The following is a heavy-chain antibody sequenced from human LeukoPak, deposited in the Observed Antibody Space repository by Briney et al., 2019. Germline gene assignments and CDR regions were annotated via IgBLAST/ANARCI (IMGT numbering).Heavy chain of an antibody. CDR1: GFTFSSFW. CDR2: IQQDGSVK. Sequence: QTGGSLRLSCAASGFTFSSFWMSWVRQAPGKGLEWVANIQQDGSVKYYVDSVKGRFTISRDNAESSLYLQMNSLRAEDTAVYYCARGNGYYFYWGQGPLVTVSS. J-gene: IGHJ4*02. V-gene: IGHV3-7*01. D-gene: IGHD3-22*01. CDR3: ARGNGYYFY.